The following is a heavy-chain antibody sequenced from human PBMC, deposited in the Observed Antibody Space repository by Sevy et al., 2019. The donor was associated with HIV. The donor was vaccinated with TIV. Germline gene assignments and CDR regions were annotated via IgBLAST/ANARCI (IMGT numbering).Heavy chain of an antibody. V-gene: IGHV3-30-3*01. CDR2: ISQDGNSE. Sequence: GGSLRLSCAASGFIFSNYAMHWVRQAPGKGLEWVAVISQDGNSEYSADSVKGRFTISRDNSKNTLYLQMNSLRAEDTAVFYCARYGAAGSGAFWARNWFDPWGQGTLVTVSS. D-gene: IGHD2-15*01. CDR3: ARYGAAGSGAFWARNWFDP. CDR1: GFIFSNYA. J-gene: IGHJ5*02.